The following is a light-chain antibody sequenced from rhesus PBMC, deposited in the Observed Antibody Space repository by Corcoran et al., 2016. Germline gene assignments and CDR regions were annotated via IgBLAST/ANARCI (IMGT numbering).Light chain of an antibody. CDR3: QQHNSHPPT. V-gene: IGKV1S5*01. CDR1: QTISSY. CDR2: AAS. Sequence: DIQMTQSPSSLSASVGDRVTITCRASQTISSYLAWYQQKPEKVPKLLIYAASSLESGVPSRFSGSGSGTEFTLTISSLQPEDFATYYCQQHNSHPPTFGQGTKVEIK. J-gene: IGKJ1*01.